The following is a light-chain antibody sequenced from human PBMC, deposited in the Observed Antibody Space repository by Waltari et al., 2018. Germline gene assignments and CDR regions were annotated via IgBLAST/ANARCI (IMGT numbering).Light chain of an antibody. CDR1: QGVSST. CDR2: GAT. V-gene: IGKV3-20*01. J-gene: IGKJ1*01. CDR3: QHYVRLPAT. Sequence: EIVLTQSPGSLSSSPGERVTLSCRASQGVSSTFAWYQQKPGQAPRLLIFGATNRAPGIADRFSGSGSATDFSLTSSRREPEDAAGYYCQHYVRLPATFGQGTKVEIK.